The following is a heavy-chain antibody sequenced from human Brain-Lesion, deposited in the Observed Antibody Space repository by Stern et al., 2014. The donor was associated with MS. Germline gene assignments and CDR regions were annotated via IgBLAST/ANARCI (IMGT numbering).Heavy chain of an antibody. J-gene: IGHJ4*02. D-gene: IGHD6-13*01. Sequence: VQLVQSGAEVKKPGESLKISCKGSGYSFTSYWIGWVRQMPGKGLEWMGIIYTGDSDTRYSPSFQGQVTISVDKSINPAYLQWRSLKASDTAIYYCARDWYPFDYWGQGTLVTVSS. CDR2: IYTGDSDT. V-gene: IGHV5-51*01. CDR3: ARDWYPFDY. CDR1: GYSFTSYW.